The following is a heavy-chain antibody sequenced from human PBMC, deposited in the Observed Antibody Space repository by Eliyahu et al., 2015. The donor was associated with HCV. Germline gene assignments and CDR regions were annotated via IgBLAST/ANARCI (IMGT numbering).Heavy chain of an antibody. D-gene: IGHD4-17*01. J-gene: IGHJ4*02. CDR1: GFTFXNXW. Sequence: EVQLVESGGGLVKPGGSLRXXCAASGFTFXNXWMRWXRQDXGKGLEWVGRIKSXTDGGTTDYAAPVKGRFTISRDDSKNTLYLQMDSLKTEDTAVYYCSYGPHIFDYWGQGTLVTASS. CDR3: SYGPHIFDY. CDR2: IKSXTDGGTT. V-gene: IGHV3-15*01.